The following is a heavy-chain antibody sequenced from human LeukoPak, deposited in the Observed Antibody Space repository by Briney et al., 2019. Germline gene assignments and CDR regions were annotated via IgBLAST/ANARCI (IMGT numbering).Heavy chain of an antibody. CDR2: ISSSGSTI. CDR3: AELGITMIGGV. Sequence: GGSLRLSCAASGFTFSSYGMTWARQAPGKGLEWVSYISSSGSTIYYADSVKGRFTISRDNAKNSLYLQMNSLRAEDTAVYYCAELGITMIGGVWGKGTTVTISS. J-gene: IGHJ6*04. V-gene: IGHV3-48*04. CDR1: GFTFSSYG. D-gene: IGHD3-10*02.